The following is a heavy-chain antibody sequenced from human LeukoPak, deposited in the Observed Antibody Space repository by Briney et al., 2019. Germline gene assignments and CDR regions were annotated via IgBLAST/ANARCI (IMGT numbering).Heavy chain of an antibody. J-gene: IGHJ4*02. D-gene: IGHD6-19*01. CDR3: ARPRSSGWSTHQLDY. CDR1: GGSMVYYY. V-gene: IGHV4-59*01. Sequence: KPSETLSLTCTVSGGSMVYYYWSWIRQSPEKRLEWIGHIYYTGSTNYNPSLRSRVTISLDTSKNQFSLNLRSVTAADTAVYYCARPRSSGWSTHQLDYWGKGTLVTVSS. CDR2: IYYTGST.